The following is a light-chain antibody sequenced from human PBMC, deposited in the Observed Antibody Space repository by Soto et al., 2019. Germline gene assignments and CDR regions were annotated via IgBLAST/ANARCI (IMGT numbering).Light chain of an antibody. Sequence: DIQMTQSPSSLSASVGDRVTITCRASQSIGRFLHWYQQKPRKAPQLLIYAASNLQSWVPSRFSGSGSGTDFTLSISSLQPEDFATYYCQQSFSTPSTFGQGTKVEIK. CDR3: QQSFSTPST. CDR1: QSIGRF. CDR2: AAS. J-gene: IGKJ1*01. V-gene: IGKV1-39*01.